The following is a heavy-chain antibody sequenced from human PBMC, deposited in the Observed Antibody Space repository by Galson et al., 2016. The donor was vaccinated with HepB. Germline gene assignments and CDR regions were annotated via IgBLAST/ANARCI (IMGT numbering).Heavy chain of an antibody. V-gene: IGHV3-23*01. CDR2: IRGSGGGA. CDR1: GFSFNNYA. Sequence: SLRLSCAASGFSFNNYAMGWVRQTPGNGLEWVSDIRGSGGGATYADSVMGRFTISRDNAKNTLYLQMNSLRAEDTAVYYCATGNGHAFDIWGQGTMVTVSS. J-gene: IGHJ3*02. CDR3: ATGNGHAFDI. D-gene: IGHD2-8*01.